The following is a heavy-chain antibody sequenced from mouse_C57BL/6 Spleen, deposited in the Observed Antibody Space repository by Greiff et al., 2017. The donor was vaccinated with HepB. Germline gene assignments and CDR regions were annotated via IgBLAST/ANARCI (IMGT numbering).Heavy chain of an antibody. CDR1: GYAFSSSW. CDR2: IYPGDGDT. J-gene: IGHJ4*01. CDR3: ARLLLRYHYYAMDY. Sequence: VQRVESGPELVKPGASVKISCKASGYAFSSSWMNWVKQRPGKGLEWIGRIYPGDGDTNYNGKFKGKATLTADKSSSTAYMQLSSLTSEDSAVYFCARLLLRYHYYAMDYWGQGTSVTVSS. V-gene: IGHV1-82*01. D-gene: IGHD1-1*01.